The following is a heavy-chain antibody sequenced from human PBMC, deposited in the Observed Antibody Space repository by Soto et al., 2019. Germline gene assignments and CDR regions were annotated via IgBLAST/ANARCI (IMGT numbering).Heavy chain of an antibody. V-gene: IGHV4-31*03. CDR1: GGSINTGTYH. D-gene: IGHD3-9*01. CDR3: AIFTPALRYVVWSREEEYYLHGRVV. J-gene: IGHJ6*01. CDR2: IHYSGST. Sequence: PSETLSLTCSVSGGSINTGTYHWSWIRQHPGKGQEWMGHIHYSGSTSYNPSLFGRVSMSLDTSNNQFSLKLSSVTAADTAVFLCAIFTPALRYVVWSREEEYYLHGRVVWAQGTPATGSS.